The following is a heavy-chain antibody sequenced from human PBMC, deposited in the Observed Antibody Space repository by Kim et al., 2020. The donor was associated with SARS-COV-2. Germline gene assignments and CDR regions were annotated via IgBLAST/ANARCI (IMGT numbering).Heavy chain of an antibody. D-gene: IGHD3-10*01. CDR2: ISYDGSNK. V-gene: IGHV3-30-3*01. Sequence: GGSLRLSCAASGFTFSNYAMHWVRQAPGKGLEWVAIISYDGSNKYYADSVKGRFTISRDNSKNTLYLQMNSLRAEDTAMYYCARAGGSGTYRGYYFDYWGQGTLVTVSS. J-gene: IGHJ4*02. CDR1: GFTFSNYA. CDR3: ARAGGSGTYRGYYFDY.